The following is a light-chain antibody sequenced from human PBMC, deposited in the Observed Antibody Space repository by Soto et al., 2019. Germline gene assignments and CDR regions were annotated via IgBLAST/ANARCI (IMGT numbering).Light chain of an antibody. J-gene: IGLJ1*01. V-gene: IGLV2-14*02. CDR3: SSYASSTTPYV. CDR1: SSDVGSYNL. Sequence: QSVLTQPASVSGSPGQSITISCTGTSSDVGSYNLVSWYQQHLGKAPKLMIYEGSKRPSGVSNRFSGSKSGNTASLTISGLQAEDEADYYCSSYASSTTPYVFGTGTRSPS. CDR2: EGS.